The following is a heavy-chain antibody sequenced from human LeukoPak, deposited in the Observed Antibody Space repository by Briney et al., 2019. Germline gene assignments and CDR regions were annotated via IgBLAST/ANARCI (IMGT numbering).Heavy chain of an antibody. D-gene: IGHD3-10*01. CDR3: ARDYGSGNYYTPLDY. CDR2: ISAYNGNT. CDR1: CFTFTSYG. Sequence: GSSVTVSCKDSCFTFTSYGISWGRQAPGHGLERMGWISAYNGNTNYAQKLQGRVTMTTDTSTSTAYMELRSLRSDDTAVSYCARDYGSGNYYTPLDYWGQGTLVTVSS. J-gene: IGHJ4*02. V-gene: IGHV1-18*01.